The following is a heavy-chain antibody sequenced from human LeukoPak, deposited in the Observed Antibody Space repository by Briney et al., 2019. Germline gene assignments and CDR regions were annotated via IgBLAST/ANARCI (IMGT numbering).Heavy chain of an antibody. D-gene: IGHD5-24*01. V-gene: IGHV3-33*06. CDR2: IWSDGSNE. J-gene: IGHJ4*02. CDR1: GFTFITFG. Sequence: GGSLRLSCAASGFTFITFGMHWVRQAPGKGLEWVALIWSDGSNEYYADSVKGRFAISRDNPKNTLYLQMDSLRAEDTAVYYCAKHIHRDRYNLDYWGQGTLVTVSS. CDR3: AKHIHRDRYNLDY.